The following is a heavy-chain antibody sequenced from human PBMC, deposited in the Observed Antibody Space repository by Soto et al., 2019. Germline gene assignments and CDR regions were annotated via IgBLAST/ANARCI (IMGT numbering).Heavy chain of an antibody. D-gene: IGHD2-15*01. Sequence: QVQLQVSGPGLVKPSQTLSLTCTVSGDSIKSADYLWTWIRQPPGEGLEYIGYIYYTGTISYKPSLQSRAAISLDTSKNQFSLKLTSATATDTAVYYCVRMKTGGSRPVDHWGQGTLVTVSS. V-gene: IGHV4-30-4*01. CDR2: IYYTGTI. J-gene: IGHJ4*02. CDR1: GDSIKSADYL. CDR3: VRMKTGGSRPVDH.